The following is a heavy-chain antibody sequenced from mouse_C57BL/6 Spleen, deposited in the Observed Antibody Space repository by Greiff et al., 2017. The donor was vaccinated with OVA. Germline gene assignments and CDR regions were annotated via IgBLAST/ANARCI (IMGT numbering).Heavy chain of an antibody. Sequence: EVKLMESGPGLVKPSQSLSLTCSVTGYSITSGYYWNWIRQFPGNKLEWMGYISYDGSNNYNPSLKNRISITRDTSKNQFFLKLNSVTTEDTATYYCARDRIYDGYSPWFAYWGQGTLVTVSA. J-gene: IGHJ3*01. CDR2: ISYDGSN. D-gene: IGHD2-3*01. CDR3: ARDRIYDGYSPWFAY. CDR1: GYSITSGYY. V-gene: IGHV3-6*01.